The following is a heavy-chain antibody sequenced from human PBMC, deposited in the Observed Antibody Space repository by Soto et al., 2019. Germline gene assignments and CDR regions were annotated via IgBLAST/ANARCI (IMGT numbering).Heavy chain of an antibody. CDR1: GYNIITYG. J-gene: IGHJ4*02. D-gene: IGHD1-26*01. CDR3: ARGPSLPYIVGALTFDF. Sequence: QVHLEQSGPEVKRPGASVKVSCRASGYNIITYGISWVRQAPGQAPEWMGWISGYNGNTNYPPNSQGRVSITIDIFTPTPSMELRSLRSDDTAVYYCARGPSLPYIVGALTFDFWGQGTPVTVSS. CDR2: ISGYNGNT. V-gene: IGHV1-18*01.